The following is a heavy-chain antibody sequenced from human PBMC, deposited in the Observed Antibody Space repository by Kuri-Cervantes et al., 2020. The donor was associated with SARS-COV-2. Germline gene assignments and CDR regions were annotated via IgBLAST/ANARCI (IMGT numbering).Heavy chain of an antibody. CDR1: GFTFSSYG. CDR3: AKDLSIFGVAADAFDI. Sequence: GGSLRLSCAASGFTFSSYGMHWVRQAPGKGLEWVAFIRYDGSNKYYADSVKGRFTISRDNSKNTLYLQMNSLRAEDTAVYYCAKDLSIFGVAADAFDIWGQGTMVTVSS. CDR2: IRYDGSNK. V-gene: IGHV3-30*02. J-gene: IGHJ3*02. D-gene: IGHD3-3*01.